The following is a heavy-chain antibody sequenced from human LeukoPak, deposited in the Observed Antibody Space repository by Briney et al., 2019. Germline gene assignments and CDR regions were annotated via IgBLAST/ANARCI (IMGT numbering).Heavy chain of an antibody. J-gene: IGHJ5*02. Sequence: SETLSLTCAVSGGSISSGGYSWSWIRQPPGKGLEWIGYIYYSGSTNYNPSLKSRVTISVDKSKNQFSLKLSSVTAADTAVYYCARANFDTMIVVVIPGPHNWFDPWGQGTLVTVSS. CDR1: GGSISSGGYS. V-gene: IGHV4-30-4*07. D-gene: IGHD3-22*01. CDR2: IYYSGST. CDR3: ARANFDTMIVVVIPGPHNWFDP.